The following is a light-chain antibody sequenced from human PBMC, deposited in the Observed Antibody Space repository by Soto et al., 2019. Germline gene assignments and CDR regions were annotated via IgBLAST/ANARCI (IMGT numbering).Light chain of an antibody. CDR1: SSNIGTNT. Sequence: QSVLTQPSSASGTPGQRVTISCSGSSSNIGTNTVHWYQHLPGRAPKLLIYSDTQRPSGVSDRFSGSKSGTSASLAISGLQSEDEADYYCATWEDSLDVLYAFGTGTKVTVL. CDR3: ATWEDSLDVLYA. CDR2: SDT. V-gene: IGLV1-44*01. J-gene: IGLJ1*01.